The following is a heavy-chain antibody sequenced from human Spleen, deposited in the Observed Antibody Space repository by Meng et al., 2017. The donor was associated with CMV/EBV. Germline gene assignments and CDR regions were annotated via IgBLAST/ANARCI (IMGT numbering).Heavy chain of an antibody. CDR2: ISGFDGHT. D-gene: IGHD5-24*01. Sequence: FKVSGYRFKSDGVSWVRQAPGQGLEWMGWISGFDGHTNDAPKFQGRVNLTIETSTSTAYMELTSLRSDDTAVYFCARDENGYNGQDFWGQGTLVTVSS. V-gene: IGHV1-18*01. J-gene: IGHJ4*02. CDR3: ARDENGYNGQDF. CDR1: GYRFKSDG.